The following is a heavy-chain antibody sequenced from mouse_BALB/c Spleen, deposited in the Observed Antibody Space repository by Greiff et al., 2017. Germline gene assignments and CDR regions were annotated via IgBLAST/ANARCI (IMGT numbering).Heavy chain of an antibody. J-gene: IGHJ3*01. CDR3: VRPEYGNSWFAY. D-gene: IGHD2-1*01. CDR1: GFTFNTYA. CDR2: IRSKSNNYAT. V-gene: IGHV10-1*02. Sequence: EVQGVESGGGLVQPKGSLKLSCAASGFTFNTYAMNWVRQAPGKGLEWVARIRSKSNNYATYYADSVKDRFTISRDDSQSMLYLQMNNLKTEDTAMYYCVRPEYGNSWFAYWGQGTLVTVSA.